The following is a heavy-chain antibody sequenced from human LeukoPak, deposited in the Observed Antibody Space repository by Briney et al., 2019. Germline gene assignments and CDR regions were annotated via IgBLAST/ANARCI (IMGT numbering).Heavy chain of an antibody. V-gene: IGHV3-33*01. CDR2: IWYDGSNK. CDR3: ARYSSGWSLDY. J-gene: IGHJ4*02. Sequence: GRSLRLSCAVSGFTFNSYGMHWVRQAPGKGLEGVAVIWYDGSNKYYADSVKGRFTITRDNFKNTLYLQMNSLRAEDTAVYYCARYSSGWSLDYWGQGTLVTVSS. D-gene: IGHD6-19*01. CDR1: GFTFNSYG.